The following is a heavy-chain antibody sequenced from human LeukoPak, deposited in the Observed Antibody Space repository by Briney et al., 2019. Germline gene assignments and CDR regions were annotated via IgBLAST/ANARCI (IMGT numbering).Heavy chain of an antibody. CDR2: VYSSGRT. V-gene: IGHV4-59*12. Sequence: KSSETLSLTCTVSGGSISNYYWSWIRQPPGKGLEWIAYVYSSGRTNYNPSLKSRVTISVDTSKSQFSLKLSSVTAADTAVYYCAKSNGYGLVDIWGQGTMVTVSS. CDR3: AKSNGYGLVDI. J-gene: IGHJ3*02. CDR1: GGSISNYY. D-gene: IGHD3-10*01.